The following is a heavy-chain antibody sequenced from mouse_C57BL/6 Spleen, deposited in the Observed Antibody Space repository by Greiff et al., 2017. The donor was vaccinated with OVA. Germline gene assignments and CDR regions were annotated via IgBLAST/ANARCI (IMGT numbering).Heavy chain of an antibody. Sequence: EVKLVESEGGLVQPGSSMKLSCTASGFTFSDYYMAWVRQVPEKGLEWVANINYDGSSTYYLDSLKSRFIISRDNAKNILYLQMSSLKSEDTATYYCARDISNHWYFDVWGTGTTVTVSS. J-gene: IGHJ1*03. CDR2: INYDGSST. V-gene: IGHV5-16*01. CDR3: ARDISNHWYFDV. CDR1: GFTFSDYY. D-gene: IGHD1-3*01.